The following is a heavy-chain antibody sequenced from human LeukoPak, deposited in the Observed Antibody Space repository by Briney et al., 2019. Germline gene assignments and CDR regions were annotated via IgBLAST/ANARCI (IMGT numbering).Heavy chain of an antibody. J-gene: IGHJ6*03. Sequence: SETLSLTCTVSGGSISSSSYYWGWIRQPPGKGLEWIGSIYYSGSTYYNPSLKSRVTISVDTSKNQFSLKLSSVTAADTAVYYCARAGGNSADYYYYMDVWGKGTTVTVSS. CDR2: IYYSGST. CDR3: ARAGGNSADYYYYMDV. V-gene: IGHV4-39*07. D-gene: IGHD4-23*01. CDR1: GGSISSSSYY.